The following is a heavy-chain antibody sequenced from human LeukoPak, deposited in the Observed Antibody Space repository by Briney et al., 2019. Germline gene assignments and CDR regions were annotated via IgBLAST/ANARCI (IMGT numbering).Heavy chain of an antibody. CDR3: AGAFCGGDCYSMDYYYYYYMDV. V-gene: IGHV1-69*06. J-gene: IGHJ6*03. CDR1: GGTFSSYA. D-gene: IGHD2-21*02. Sequence: GASVKVSCKASGGTFSSYAISWVRQAPGQGLEWMGGIIPIFGTANYAQKFQGRVTITADKSTSTAYMELSSLRSEDTAVYYCAGAFCGGDCYSMDYYYYYYMDVWGKGTTVTVSS. CDR2: IIPIFGTA.